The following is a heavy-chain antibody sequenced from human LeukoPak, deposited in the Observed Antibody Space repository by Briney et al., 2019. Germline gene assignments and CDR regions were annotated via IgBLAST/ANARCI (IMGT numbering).Heavy chain of an antibody. CDR3: AKAEQIIDSSGQGLEYFDY. D-gene: IGHD3-22*01. V-gene: IGHV3-23*01. J-gene: IGHJ4*02. Sequence: GGSLRLSCGASSFTFSSYVMSWVRQAPGKGLEWVSTVSTTGGSTYYADSVKGRFTISRDNSKNTLYLQMNSLRAEDTAVYYCAKAEQIIDSSGQGLEYFDYWGQGTLVTVSS. CDR2: VSTTGGST. CDR1: SFTFSSYV.